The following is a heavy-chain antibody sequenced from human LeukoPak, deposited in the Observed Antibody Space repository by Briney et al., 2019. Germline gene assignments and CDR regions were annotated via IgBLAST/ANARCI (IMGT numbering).Heavy chain of an antibody. CDR1: GFTFSNAW. CDR3: TTDSLVSNY. CDR2: IKSKTNGGTT. Sequence: GGSLRLSCAASGFTFSNAWMGWVRQAPGKGLEWVGRIKSKTNGGTTDYATSVKGRFTISRDDSKNAQYLQLNSPKIEDTAIYYCTTDSLVSNYWGQGTLVTVSS. V-gene: IGHV3-15*01. J-gene: IGHJ4*02. D-gene: IGHD2-8*02.